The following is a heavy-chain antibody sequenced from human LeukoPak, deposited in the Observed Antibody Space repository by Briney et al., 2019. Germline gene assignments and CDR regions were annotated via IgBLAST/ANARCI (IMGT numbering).Heavy chain of an antibody. CDR3: ARDRVRHTTVTFDP. CDR2: ISSSSSYI. CDR1: GFTFSSYS. J-gene: IGHJ5*02. Sequence: PGGSLRLSCAASGFTFSSYSMNWVRQAPGKGLEWVSSISSSSSYIYYADSVKGRFTISRDNAKNSLYLQMNSLRAEDTAMYYCARDRVRHTTVTFDPWGQGTLVTVSS. D-gene: IGHD4-17*01. V-gene: IGHV3-21*01.